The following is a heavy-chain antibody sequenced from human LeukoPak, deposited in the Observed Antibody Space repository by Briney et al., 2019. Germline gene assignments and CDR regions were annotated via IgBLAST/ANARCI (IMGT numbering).Heavy chain of an antibody. CDR1: GFTFSSYG. J-gene: IGHJ3*02. CDR2: IRYDGSNK. CDR3: AKGHYSSSSPNAFDI. Sequence: GGSLRLSCSASGFTFSSYGIHLVRQAPRKRLEWVAFIRYDGSNKYYADSVKGRFTISRDNSKNTLYLQMNSLRAEDTAVYYCAKGHYSSSSPNAFDIWGQGTMVTVSS. V-gene: IGHV3-30*02. D-gene: IGHD6-6*01.